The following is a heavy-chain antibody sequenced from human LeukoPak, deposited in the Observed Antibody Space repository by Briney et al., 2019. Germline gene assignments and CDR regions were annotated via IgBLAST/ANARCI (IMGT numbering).Heavy chain of an antibody. CDR1: GFTFSTYA. V-gene: IGHV3-64*01. J-gene: IGHJ4*02. Sequence: GGSLRLSCAASGFTFSTYAMHWVRQAPGKGLECISAINSNGGSTYYANSVKGRFTISRDNSKNTLYLQMNSLRAEDTAVYYCARDSSYGDYLDYWGQGTLVTVSS. D-gene: IGHD4-17*01. CDR2: INSNGGST. CDR3: ARDSSYGDYLDY.